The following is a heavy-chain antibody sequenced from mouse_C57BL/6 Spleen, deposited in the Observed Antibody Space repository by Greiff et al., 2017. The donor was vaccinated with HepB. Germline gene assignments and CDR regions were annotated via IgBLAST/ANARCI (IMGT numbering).Heavy chain of an antibody. Sequence: EVKVVESGGGLVQPGGSLSLSCAASGFTFTDYYMSWVRQPPGKALEWLGFIRNKANGYTTEYSASVKGRFTISRDNSQSILYLQMNALRAEDSATYYCARSYGYEDAMDYWGQGTSVTVSS. D-gene: IGHD2-2*01. V-gene: IGHV7-3*01. CDR3: ARSYGYEDAMDY. CDR1: GFTFTDYY. CDR2: IRNKANGYTT. J-gene: IGHJ4*01.